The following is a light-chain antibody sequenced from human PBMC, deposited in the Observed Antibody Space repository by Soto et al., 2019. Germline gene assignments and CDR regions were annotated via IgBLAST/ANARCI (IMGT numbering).Light chain of an antibody. V-gene: IGKV3-11*01. J-gene: IGKJ2*01. CDR1: HDVSVS. Sequence: EIVLTQFPDTLSLSPGEGATLSCRASHDVSVSLVWYRQRPGQSPRLLIHDASNRATGISARFSGSGSGTDFTLTIGSLEPEESALYYCQQRASWPYTSGQGTKVDIK. CDR2: DAS. CDR3: QQRASWPYT.